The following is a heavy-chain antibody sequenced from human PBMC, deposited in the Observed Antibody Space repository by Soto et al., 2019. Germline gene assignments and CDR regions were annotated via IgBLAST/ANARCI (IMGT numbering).Heavy chain of an antibody. CDR2: ISGSGGST. V-gene: IGHV3-23*01. Sequence: GGSLRLSCAPSGFTFSSYAMRWVRPAPGKGLEWVSSISGSGGSTYYADSVKGRFTIHRDNSKTTLYLQMNSLRAEDTAVYYCAKVGSSLYNWFDPWGQGTLVTVSS. J-gene: IGHJ5*02. CDR1: GFTFSSYA. D-gene: IGHD6-6*01. CDR3: AKVGSSLYNWFDP.